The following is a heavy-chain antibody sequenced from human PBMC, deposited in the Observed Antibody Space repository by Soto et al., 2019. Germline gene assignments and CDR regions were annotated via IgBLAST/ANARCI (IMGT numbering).Heavy chain of an antibody. V-gene: IGHV1-18*01. CDR1: GYTFTSYG. J-gene: IGHJ4*02. CDR2: ISAYNGNT. D-gene: IGHD6-13*01. Sequence: GASVKVSCKASGYTFTSYGISWVRQAPGQGLEWMGWISAYNGNTNYAQKLQGRVTMTTDTSTSTAYMELRSLRSDDTAVYYCARGDSSSWYGNYFDYWGQGTLVTVSS. CDR3: ARGDSSSWYGNYFDY.